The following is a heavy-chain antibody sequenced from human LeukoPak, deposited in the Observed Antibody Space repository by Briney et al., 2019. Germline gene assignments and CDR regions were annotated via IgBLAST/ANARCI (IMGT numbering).Heavy chain of an antibody. CDR1: GFAFSSYA. V-gene: IGHV3-30-3*01. J-gene: IGHJ4*02. CDR2: ISYDGSNK. CDR3: ARDWRISETLGY. D-gene: IGHD3-3*01. Sequence: PGGSLRLSCAASGFAFSSYAMHWVRQAPGKGLEWVAVISYDGSNKYYADSVKGRFTISRDNSKNTLYLQMNSLRAEDTAVYYCARDWRISETLGYWGQGTLVTVSS.